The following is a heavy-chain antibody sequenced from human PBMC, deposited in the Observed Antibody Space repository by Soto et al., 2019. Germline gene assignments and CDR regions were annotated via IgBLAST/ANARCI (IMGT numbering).Heavy chain of an antibody. CDR3: ARQPLAPLALCAMHV. Sequence: PSQTLSLTCVSSGDSVSSNSAAWNWIRQSPSRGLEWLGRTYYRSKWNTDSAVSMKNRITITPDTSKNLFSLQLDSVTPEDTAVYYCARQPLAPLALCAMHVWGQATTVTVSS. CDR1: GDSVSSNSAA. CDR2: TYYRSKWNT. D-gene: IGHD6-6*01. V-gene: IGHV6-1*01. J-gene: IGHJ6*02.